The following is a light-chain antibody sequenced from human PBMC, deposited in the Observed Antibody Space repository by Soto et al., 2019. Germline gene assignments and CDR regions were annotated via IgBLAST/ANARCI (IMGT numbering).Light chain of an antibody. CDR3: QLLNSYPFT. V-gene: IGKV1-9*01. CDR1: PGISSY. Sequence: DIQLTQSPSFLSASVGDRVTITCRACPGISSYLAWYQQKPGKAPTLLIYAASTLQSGVPSTFSGSGSGPEITPTISSLQPEDFATYYCQLLNSYPFTFGPGTKVD. J-gene: IGKJ3*01. CDR2: AAS.